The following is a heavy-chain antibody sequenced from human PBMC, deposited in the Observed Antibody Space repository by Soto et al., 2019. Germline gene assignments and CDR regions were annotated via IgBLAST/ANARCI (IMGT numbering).Heavy chain of an antibody. V-gene: IGHV1-69*09. Sequence: QVQLVQSGTEVKKPGSSVKVSCKASGGTFSSSGFSWVRQAPGQGLEWMGMIVPSLDTTKYAQKFQARVTTTADQFTSTAYMELSSLRSEATAVYYCARRAQPWGTADRYAVEVWGQGTRVIVSS. CDR1: GGTFSSSG. CDR2: IVPSLDTT. J-gene: IGHJ6*02. D-gene: IGHD2-21*02. CDR3: ARRAQPWGTADRYAVEV.